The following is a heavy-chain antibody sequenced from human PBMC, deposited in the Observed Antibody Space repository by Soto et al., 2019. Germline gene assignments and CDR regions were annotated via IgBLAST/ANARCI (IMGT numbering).Heavy chain of an antibody. CDR3: ARSPFYYGSGSATGFDP. Sequence: PSETLSLTCTVSGGSISSGGYYWSWIRQHPGKGLEWIGEIYHSGSTNYNPSLKSRVTISVDKSRNQFSLKLSSVTAADTAVYYCARSPFYYGSGSATGFDPWGQGTLVTVSS. D-gene: IGHD3-10*01. V-gene: IGHV4-31*03. CDR2: IYHSGST. CDR1: GGSISSGGYY. J-gene: IGHJ5*02.